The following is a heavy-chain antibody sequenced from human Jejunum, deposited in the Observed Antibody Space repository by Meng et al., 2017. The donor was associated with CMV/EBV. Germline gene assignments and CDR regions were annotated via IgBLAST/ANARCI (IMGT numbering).Heavy chain of an antibody. V-gene: IGHV1-69*05. CDR1: GGTFSSYA. Sequence: NASGGTFSSYAINWVRQAPGPGLEWMGGIIPFLGSTIYAQKFQGRVTITTDESTSTAYMELSSLRSEDTAVYYCARAYSTSSPHFDFWGQGTLVTVSS. J-gene: IGHJ4*02. D-gene: IGHD6-6*01. CDR2: IIPFLGST. CDR3: ARAYSTSSPHFDF.